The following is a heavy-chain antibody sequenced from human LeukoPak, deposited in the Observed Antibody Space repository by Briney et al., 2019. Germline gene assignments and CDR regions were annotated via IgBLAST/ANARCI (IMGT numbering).Heavy chain of an antibody. CDR3: AREAGIAAPGTPFDY. CDR1: GVSISSGDYY. D-gene: IGHD6-13*01. CDR2: IYYSGST. Sequence: PSQTLSFTGTVSGVSISSGDYYWSGIRHPPGKVLEWIGNIYYSGSTYYNPSLKSRVTISVDTCKTQLPLKLCSVTAADTPVYYCAREAGIAAPGTPFDYWGQGTLVTVSS. J-gene: IGHJ4*02. V-gene: IGHV4-30-4*01.